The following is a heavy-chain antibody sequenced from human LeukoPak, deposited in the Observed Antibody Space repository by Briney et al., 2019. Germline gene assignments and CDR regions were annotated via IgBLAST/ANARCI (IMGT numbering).Heavy chain of an antibody. CDR3: ARGRGYNAFDI. CDR1: GGPFSGYY. V-gene: IGHV4-34*01. D-gene: IGHD5-18*01. J-gene: IGHJ3*02. Sequence: PSETLSLTCAVYGGPFSGYYWSWIRQPPGKGLEGIGEISHSGSTNYNPSLKSRVTISVDTSKNQFSLKLSSVTAADMAVFYCARGRGYNAFDIWGQGTMVTVSS. CDR2: ISHSGST.